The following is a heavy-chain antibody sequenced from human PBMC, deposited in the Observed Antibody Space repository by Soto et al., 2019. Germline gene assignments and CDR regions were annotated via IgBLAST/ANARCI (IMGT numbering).Heavy chain of an antibody. Sequence: GESLKISCKGSGYSFTSYWIGWVRQMPGKGLEWMGIIYPGDSDTRYSPSFQGQVTISADKSISTAYLQWSSLKASDTAMYYCARHLRVAARPGAFDIWGQGTMVTVS. CDR2: IYPGDSDT. V-gene: IGHV5-51*01. CDR1: GYSFTSYW. J-gene: IGHJ3*02. D-gene: IGHD6-6*01. CDR3: ARHLRVAARPGAFDI.